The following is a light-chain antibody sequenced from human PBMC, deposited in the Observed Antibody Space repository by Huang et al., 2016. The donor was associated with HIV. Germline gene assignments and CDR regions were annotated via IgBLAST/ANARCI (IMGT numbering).Light chain of an antibody. CDR3: QQSYNTPRT. CDR2: TAS. CDR1: QTIRNY. J-gene: IGKJ2*01. V-gene: IGKV1-39*01. Sequence: DIKMTQSPSSLSASVGDRVTITCRASQTIRNYLNWYQQRPGKAPELLIYTASTLQSGFPSRFSGSGSGTDFTLTISSLQAEDSATYYCQQSYNTPRTFGQGTHLEI.